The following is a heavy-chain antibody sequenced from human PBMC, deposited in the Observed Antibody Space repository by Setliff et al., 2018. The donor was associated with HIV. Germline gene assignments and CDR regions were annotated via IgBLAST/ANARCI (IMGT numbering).Heavy chain of an antibody. Sequence: SETLSLTCAVYGGSFSGYYWSWIRQSPEKRLEWIGEINHSGSTNYNPSLKSRVIMAVDTSKNQFSLKLSSVTATDTAMYYCARHPREETQRNYKFDSWGQGTLVTVSS. CDR2: INHSGST. V-gene: IGHV4-34*10. CDR3: ARHPREETQRNYKFDS. CDR1: GGSFSGYY. J-gene: IGHJ4*02. D-gene: IGHD1-7*01.